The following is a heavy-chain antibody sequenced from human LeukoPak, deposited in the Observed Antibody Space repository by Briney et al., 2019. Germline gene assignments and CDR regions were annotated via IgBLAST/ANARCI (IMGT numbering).Heavy chain of an antibody. Sequence: SETLSLTCTVSGGSISSSSYYWGWIRQPPGKGLEWIGSIYYSGSTYYNPSLKSRVTISVDTSKNQFSLKLSSVTAADTAVYYCARDRFGGYYTGETDYWGQGTLVTVSS. CDR1: GGSISSSSYY. D-gene: IGHD3-3*01. V-gene: IGHV4-39*07. CDR3: ARDRFGGYYTGETDY. CDR2: IYYSGST. J-gene: IGHJ4*02.